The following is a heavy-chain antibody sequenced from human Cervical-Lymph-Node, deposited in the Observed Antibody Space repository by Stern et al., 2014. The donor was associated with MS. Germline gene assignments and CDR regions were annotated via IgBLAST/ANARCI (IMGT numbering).Heavy chain of an antibody. CDR1: DGSIRSDY. J-gene: IGHJ6*02. V-gene: IGHV4-59*01. Sequence: QVQLVQSGPRLVKPSETLSLTCTVSDGSIRSDYWSWIRQPPGKGLEYIGHISYSGITNYNPSLKSRVTISVDRSNNQFSLSLSSVTSTDTAVYYCARQDDSSYYYYYGMDVWGPGTTVTVSS. CDR3: ARQDDSSYYYYYGMDV. CDR2: ISYSGIT. D-gene: IGHD3-3*01.